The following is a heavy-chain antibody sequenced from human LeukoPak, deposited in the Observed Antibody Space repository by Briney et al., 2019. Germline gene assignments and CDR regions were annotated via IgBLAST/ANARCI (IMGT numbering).Heavy chain of an antibody. CDR2: ISGSGGST. Sequence: SGGSLRLSCAASGFTFSSYAMSWVRQAPGKGLEWVAAISGSGGSTYYADSVKGRFTISRDNSKNTLYLQMNSLRAEDTAVYYCAKPYYDFWSGYSSHFDYWGQGTLVTVSS. CDR3: AKPYYDFWSGYSSHFDY. D-gene: IGHD3-3*01. CDR1: GFTFSSYA. J-gene: IGHJ4*02. V-gene: IGHV3-23*01.